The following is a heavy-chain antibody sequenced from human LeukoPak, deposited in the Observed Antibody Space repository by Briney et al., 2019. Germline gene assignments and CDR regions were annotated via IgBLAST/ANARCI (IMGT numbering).Heavy chain of an antibody. CDR3: ARDGNWGSDY. D-gene: IGHD7-27*01. CDR1: GFIFSRYW. V-gene: IGHV3-7*05. CDR2: IKPDGSEK. Sequence: PGGSLRLSCAASGFIFSRYWMTWVRPAPGKGLEWVANIKPDGSEKKYVDSVKGRFTISRDNAKNSLYLQMSSLRAEDTAVYYCARDGNWGSDYWGQGTLVTVSS. J-gene: IGHJ4*02.